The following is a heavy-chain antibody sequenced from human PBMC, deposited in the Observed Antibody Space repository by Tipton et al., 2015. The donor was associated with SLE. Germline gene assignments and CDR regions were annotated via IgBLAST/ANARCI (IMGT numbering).Heavy chain of an antibody. D-gene: IGHD1-26*01. CDR2: FYHSGST. CDR1: GYSISSGYY. J-gene: IGHJ6*03. Sequence: TLSLTCAVSGYSISSGYYWGWIRQPPGKGLEWIGTFYHSGSTYYNPSLKSRVTISVDTSKNQFSLQLNSVTPEDTAVYYCAGGGLSGSPRGYYYYYMDVWGKGTTVTVSS. V-gene: IGHV4-38-2*01. CDR3: AGGGLSGSPRGYYYYYMDV.